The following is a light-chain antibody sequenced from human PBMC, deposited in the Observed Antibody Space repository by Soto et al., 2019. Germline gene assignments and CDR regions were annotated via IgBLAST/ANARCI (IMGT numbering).Light chain of an antibody. CDR3: TPYGSSSXLDV. V-gene: IGLV2-14*01. J-gene: IGLJ1*01. CDR1: SSDVCGYNY. CDR2: EVS. Sequence: QSFLTQPASVSGSPVQSITISCTGASSDVCGYNYFSWYQQHPGKSPKLIIYEVSNRPTGVSNRFSGSKSGHTASLTISGLQYEDEDDYFCTPYGSSSXLDVVGTGTKLXV.